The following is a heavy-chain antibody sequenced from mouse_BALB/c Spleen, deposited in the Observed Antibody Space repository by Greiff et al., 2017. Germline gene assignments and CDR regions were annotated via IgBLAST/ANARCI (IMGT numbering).Heavy chain of an antibody. J-gene: IGHJ2*01. CDR1: GFSLTSYG. CDR2: IWAGGST. CDR3: ARDLYYYGSSLFDY. D-gene: IGHD1-1*01. V-gene: IGHV2-9*02. Sequence: VKLQESGPGLVAPSQSLSITCTVSGFSLTSYGVHWVRQPPGKGLEWLGVIWAGGSTNYNSALMSRLSISKDNSKSQVFLKMNSLQTDDTAMYYCARDLYYYGSSLFDYWGQGTTLTVSS.